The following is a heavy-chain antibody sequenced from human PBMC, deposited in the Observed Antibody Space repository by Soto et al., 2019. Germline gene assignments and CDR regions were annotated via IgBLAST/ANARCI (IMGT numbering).Heavy chain of an antibody. CDR2: TRNKANSYTT. Sequence: EVQLVESGGGLVQPGGSLRLSCAASGFTFSDHYMDWVRQASGKGLEWVGRTRNKANSYTTEYAASVKGRFTISRDDSKNSLYLQMNSLKTEDTAVYYCARLEVVGTRDYWGQGTLVTVSS. V-gene: IGHV3-72*01. CDR1: GFTFSDHY. J-gene: IGHJ4*02. CDR3: ARLEVVGTRDY. D-gene: IGHD2-15*01.